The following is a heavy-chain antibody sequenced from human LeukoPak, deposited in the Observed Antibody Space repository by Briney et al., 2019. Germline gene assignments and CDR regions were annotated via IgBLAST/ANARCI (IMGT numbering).Heavy chain of an antibody. CDR3: ASVSYYGSGSYWA. V-gene: IGHV3-7*01. CDR2: IKQDGSEK. D-gene: IGHD3-10*01. J-gene: IGHJ5*02. CDR1: GFTFSSYW. Sequence: PGGSLRLSCAASGFTFSSYWMSWVRQAPGKGLEWVANIKQDGSEKYYVDSVKGRFTISRDNAKNSLYLQMNSLRAEDTAVYYCASVSYYGSGSYWAWGQGTLVTVSS.